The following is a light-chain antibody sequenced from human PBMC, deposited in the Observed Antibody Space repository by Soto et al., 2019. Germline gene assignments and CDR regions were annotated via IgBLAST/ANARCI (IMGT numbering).Light chain of an antibody. Sequence: QSALTQPTSVSGSPGQSITISCTGTSSDVGSYEFVSWYQQHPGKVPKLMIYEASKRPSGVSNRFSGSKSGNTASLTISGLQAEDEADYYCCSYAGGSTIFGGGTKLTVL. CDR3: CSYAGGSTI. V-gene: IGLV2-23*01. CDR2: EAS. J-gene: IGLJ2*01. CDR1: SSDVGSYEF.